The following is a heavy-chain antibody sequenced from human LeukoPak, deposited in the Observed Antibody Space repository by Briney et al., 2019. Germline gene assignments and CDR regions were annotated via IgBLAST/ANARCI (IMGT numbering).Heavy chain of an antibody. CDR1: GYSISSGYY. V-gene: IGHV4-38-2*02. D-gene: IGHD5-12*01. J-gene: IGHJ4*02. CDR2: IYHSGST. Sequence: PSETLSLTCTVSGYSISSGYYWGWIRQPPGKGLEWIGSIYHSGSTYYNPSLKSRVTISVDTSKNQFSLKLSSVTAADTAVYYCARVTPRAYIGYWGQGTLVTVSP. CDR3: ARVTPRAYIGY.